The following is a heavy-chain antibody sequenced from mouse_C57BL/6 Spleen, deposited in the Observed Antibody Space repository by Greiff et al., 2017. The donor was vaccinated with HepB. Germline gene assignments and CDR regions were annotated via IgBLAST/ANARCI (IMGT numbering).Heavy chain of an antibody. CDR3: ARSLYYGNYDWFAY. D-gene: IGHD2-1*01. Sequence: EVQLQQSGPELVKPGASVKISCKASGYTFTDYYMNWVKQSHGKSLEWIGDINPNNGGTSYNQKFKGKATLTVDKSSSTAYMELRSLTSEYSAVYYCARSLYYGNYDWFAYWGQGTLVTVSA. CDR2: INPNNGGT. J-gene: IGHJ3*01. CDR1: GYTFTDYY. V-gene: IGHV1-26*01.